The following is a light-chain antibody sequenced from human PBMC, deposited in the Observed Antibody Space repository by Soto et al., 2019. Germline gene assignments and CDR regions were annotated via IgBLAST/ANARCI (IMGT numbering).Light chain of an antibody. Sequence: EIVLTHSPGTLSLSPGERATLSCRASQSVSSSSLAWYQQKRGQAPRLLIHDASSRATGIPDRFSGSGSGTDFTLTISRLEPEDFAVYYCQQYGSSPMTFGQGTRLEIK. CDR1: QSVSSSS. CDR2: DAS. CDR3: QQYGSSPMT. J-gene: IGKJ5*01. V-gene: IGKV3-20*01.